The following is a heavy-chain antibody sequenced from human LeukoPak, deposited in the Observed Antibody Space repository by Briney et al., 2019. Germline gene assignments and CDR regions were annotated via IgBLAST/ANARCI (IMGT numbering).Heavy chain of an antibody. CDR2: IYSGGST. V-gene: IGHV3-53*01. CDR1: GFTVSSNY. J-gene: IGHJ6*02. D-gene: IGHD3-10*01. Sequence: PGGSLRLSCAASGFTVSSNYMSWVRQAPGKGLEWVSVIYSGGSTYYADSAKGRFTISRDNSKNTLYLQMNSLRAEDTAVYYCARGVRGSYCGMDVWGQGTTVTVSS. CDR3: ARGVRGSYCGMDV.